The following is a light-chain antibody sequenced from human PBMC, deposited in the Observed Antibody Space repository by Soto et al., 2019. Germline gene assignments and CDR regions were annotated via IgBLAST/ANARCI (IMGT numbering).Light chain of an antibody. J-gene: IGLJ2*01. Sequence: QSVLTQPPSASGTPGQRVTISCSGSSSNIGTNTVNWYRQLPGTAPQLLIYTNNQRPSGVPDRFSGSKSGTSASLAISGLQSEDEADYYCAGWDDSLHGLVFGGGTKVTVL. CDR1: SSNIGTNT. CDR3: AGWDDSLHGLV. CDR2: TNN. V-gene: IGLV1-44*01.